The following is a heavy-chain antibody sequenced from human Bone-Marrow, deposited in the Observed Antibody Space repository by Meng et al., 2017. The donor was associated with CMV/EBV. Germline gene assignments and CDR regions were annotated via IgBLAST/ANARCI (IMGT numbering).Heavy chain of an antibody. V-gene: IGHV3-30-3*01. CDR1: GFSVSNYG. CDR2: ISNDGSNK. D-gene: IGHD2-2*01. J-gene: IGHJ6*01. CDR3: ASLSSTRVYYYYGVGF. Sequence: GESLKISCAASGFSVSNYGLHWVRQAPGKGLEWVAVISNDGSNKYYADSVKGRFTISRDNSKNTLYLQMNSLRPEDTAVYYCASLSSTRVYYYYGVGFWGQGNTVNVAS.